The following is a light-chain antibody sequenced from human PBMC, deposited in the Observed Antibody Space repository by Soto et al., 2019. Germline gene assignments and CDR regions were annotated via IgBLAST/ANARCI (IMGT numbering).Light chain of an antibody. J-gene: IGKJ1*01. CDR3: QQYNTFST. Sequence: DIQMTQSPSTLSASLGDRVTITCRASQTISSWLAWYQQKPGKAPKLLIYDVSSLESGVPSRFSGSGSGTEFTLTISSLQADDSATYYCQQYNTFSTFGQGTKVDI. CDR2: DVS. CDR1: QTISSW. V-gene: IGKV1-5*01.